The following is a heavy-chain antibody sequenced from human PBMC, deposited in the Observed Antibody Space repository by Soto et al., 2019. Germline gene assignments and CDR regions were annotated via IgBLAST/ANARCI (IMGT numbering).Heavy chain of an antibody. D-gene: IGHD1-26*01. Sequence: SETLSLTCRVSGVSISSGGYSWSWLRQLPGEGLEWIGYMSYGGGTYHNPSLKSRLSVSIDTSMNHLSLNLTSVTAADTAMYFCARDGSIGATNPYFDYWGQGALVTVSS. J-gene: IGHJ4*02. CDR3: ARDGSIGATNPYFDY. CDR1: GVSISSGGYS. CDR2: MSYGGGT. V-gene: IGHV4-31*03.